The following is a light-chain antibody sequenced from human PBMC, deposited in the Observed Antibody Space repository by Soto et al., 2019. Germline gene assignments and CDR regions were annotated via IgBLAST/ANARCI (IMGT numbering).Light chain of an antibody. CDR2: WAS. CDR3: QQYYSTPLT. V-gene: IGKV4-1*01. CDR1: QSVLYSSNNKNY. J-gene: IGKJ4*01. Sequence: NFKSGQSVLYSSNNKNYLAWYQQKPGQPPKLLIYWASTRESGVPDRFSGSGSGTDFTLTISSLQAEDVAVYYCQQYYSTPLTFGGGTRWIS.